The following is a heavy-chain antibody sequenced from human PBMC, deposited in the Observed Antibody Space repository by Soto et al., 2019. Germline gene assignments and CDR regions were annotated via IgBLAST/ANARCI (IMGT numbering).Heavy chain of an antibody. CDR1: GGTFSSYA. J-gene: IGHJ6*02. CDR2: IIPIFGTA. Sequence: SVKFSCKASGGTFSSYAISWVRQAPGQGLEWMGGIIPIFGTANYAQKFQGRVTITADKSTSTAYMELSSLRSEDTAVYYCARDLGGDFAYHMDVWGQGTTVTVS. V-gene: IGHV1-69*06. D-gene: IGHD2-21*02. CDR3: ARDLGGDFAYHMDV.